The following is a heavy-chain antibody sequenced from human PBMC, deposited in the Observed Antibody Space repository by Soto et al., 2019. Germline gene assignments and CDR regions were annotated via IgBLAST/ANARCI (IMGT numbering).Heavy chain of an antibody. J-gene: IGHJ4*02. CDR2: ISSSSSTI. V-gene: IGHV3-48*02. Sequence: EVQLVESGGGLVQPGGSLRLSCAASGFTFSSYSMNWVRQAPGKGLEWVSYISSSSSTIYYADSVKGRFTISRDNAKNSLYLQMNSLRDEDTAVYYCARGVSSSHPATPSDYWGQGTLVTVSS. CDR3: ARGVSSSHPATPSDY. CDR1: GFTFSSYS. D-gene: IGHD6-13*01.